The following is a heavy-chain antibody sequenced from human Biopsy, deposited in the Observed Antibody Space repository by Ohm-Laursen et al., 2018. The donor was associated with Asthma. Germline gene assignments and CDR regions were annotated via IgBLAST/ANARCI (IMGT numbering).Heavy chain of an antibody. Sequence: SLRLSCAASGFTVSRNGMSWVRQPPGKGLAWVSVIYSGGGTFYADSVKGRVTISRDISKNTLSLQLNSLRAEDTAVYYVARAYGGNCFAGAFDIWGQGTMVTVSS. CDR2: IYSGGGT. D-gene: IGHD4-23*01. CDR1: GFTVSRNG. V-gene: IGHV3-53*01. J-gene: IGHJ3*02. CDR3: ARAYGGNCFAGAFDI.